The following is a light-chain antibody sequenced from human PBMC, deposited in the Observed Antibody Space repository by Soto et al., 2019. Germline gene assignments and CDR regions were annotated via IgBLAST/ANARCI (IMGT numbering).Light chain of an antibody. CDR2: AAS. Sequence: DIQMTQSPSSLSASVGDRVTITCRASQGITNYLAWYQQKPGKVPKLLIYAASSLQSGVPPRFSGSGSGTEFTLTITSLQPEDVATYFCQKYNCAPFTFGPGTKVDIK. J-gene: IGKJ3*01. CDR3: QKYNCAPFT. V-gene: IGKV1-27*01. CDR1: QGITNY.